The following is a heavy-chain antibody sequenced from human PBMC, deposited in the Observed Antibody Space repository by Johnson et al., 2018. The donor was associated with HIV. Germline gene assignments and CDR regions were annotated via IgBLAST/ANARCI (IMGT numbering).Heavy chain of an antibody. Sequence: VQLVESGGVVVQPGGSLRLSCAASGFTFDDYTMHWVRQAPGKGLEWVSLISWDGGSNYYADSVNGRFTISSDNSKNSLYLQMNSLRTEDTALYYCAKDIGDGGNAEGVAFDIWGQGTMVTVSS. D-gene: IGHD4-23*01. CDR3: AKDIGDGGNAEGVAFDI. CDR2: ISWDGGSN. J-gene: IGHJ3*02. CDR1: GFTFDDYT. V-gene: IGHV3-43*01.